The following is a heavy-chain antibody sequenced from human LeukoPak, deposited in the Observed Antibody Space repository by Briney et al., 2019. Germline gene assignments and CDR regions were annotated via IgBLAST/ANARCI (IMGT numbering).Heavy chain of an antibody. CDR2: VSGGGSST. Sequence: GGTLRLSCAASGFSFSSYWMYWVRQGPGKGLVGVLRVSGGGSSTDYEVPVKGRFTISRDNAKNTLYLQMNSLRAEDASVYYCASQSGSYFDRNNWFDSPGEGTLVTVSS. D-gene: IGHD1-26*01. CDR1: GFSFSSYW. V-gene: IGHV3-74*01. CDR3: ASQSGSYFDRNNWFDS. J-gene: IGHJ5*01.